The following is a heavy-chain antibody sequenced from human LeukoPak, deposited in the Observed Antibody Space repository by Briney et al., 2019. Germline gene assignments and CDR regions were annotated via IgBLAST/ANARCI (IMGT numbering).Heavy chain of an antibody. CDR3: AKDILNPGPPDYGMDV. D-gene: IGHD2-15*01. CDR1: GFTFDDYA. Sequence: GGSLRLSCAASGFTFDDYAMHWVRQAPGKGLEWVSLISWDGGSTYYADSVKGRFTISRDNSKNSLYLQMNSLRAEDTALYYCAKDILNPGPPDYGMDVWGQGTTVTVSS. CDR2: ISWDGGST. J-gene: IGHJ6*02. V-gene: IGHV3-43D*03.